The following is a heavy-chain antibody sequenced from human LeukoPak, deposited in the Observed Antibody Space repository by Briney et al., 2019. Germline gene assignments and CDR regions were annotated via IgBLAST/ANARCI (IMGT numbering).Heavy chain of an antibody. CDR1: GDSISSSSDF. Sequence: SETLSLTCPVSGDSISSSSDFWGWIRQPPGKGLEWIGSIYYGGSTNYNPSLKSRVTISVDTSKNQFSLKLSSVTAADTAVYYCARRKAAAGINWFDPWGQGTLVTVSS. J-gene: IGHJ5*02. V-gene: IGHV4-39*07. CDR3: ARRKAAAGINWFDP. D-gene: IGHD6-13*01. CDR2: IYYGGST.